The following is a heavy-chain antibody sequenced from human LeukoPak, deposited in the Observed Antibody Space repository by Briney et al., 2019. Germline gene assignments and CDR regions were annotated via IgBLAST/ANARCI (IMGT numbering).Heavy chain of an antibody. D-gene: IGHD2-15*01. Sequence: GGSLRLSCAASGFTFTNFVMSWVRQAPGKGLEWISTVSASGAQTYFADSVKGRFTISRDNSKNTLYLQMYSLRVEDTATYYCAKGHRLCASGNCNSQVDYWGHGTLVTVSP. CDR3: AKGHRLCASGNCNSQVDY. J-gene: IGHJ4*01. CDR1: GFTFTNFV. CDR2: VSASGAQT. V-gene: IGHV3-23*01.